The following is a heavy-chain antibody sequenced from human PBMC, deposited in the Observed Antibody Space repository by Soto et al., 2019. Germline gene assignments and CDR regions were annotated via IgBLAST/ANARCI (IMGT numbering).Heavy chain of an antibody. D-gene: IGHD3-3*01. Sequence: QVQLVQSGAEVKKPGSSVKVSCKASGGTFSSYAISWVRQAPGQGLEWMGGIIPIFGTANYAQKFQGRVTMTRNTSISTAYMELSSLRSEDTAVYYCARDLRFLEWLGYYYYGMDVWGQGTTVTVSS. CDR1: GGTFSSYA. CDR2: IIPIFGTA. V-gene: IGHV1-69*06. J-gene: IGHJ6*02. CDR3: ARDLRFLEWLGYYYYGMDV.